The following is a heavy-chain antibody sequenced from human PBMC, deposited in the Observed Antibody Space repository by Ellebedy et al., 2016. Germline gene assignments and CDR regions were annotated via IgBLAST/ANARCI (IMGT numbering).Heavy chain of an antibody. V-gene: IGHV3-30*18. CDR3: AKDRKLNGWLSYTYYFDY. CDR2: ISYDGSNK. J-gene: IGHJ4*02. D-gene: IGHD3-22*01. Sequence: GESLKISXAASGFTFSSYGMHWVRQAPGKGLEWVAVISYDGSNKYYADSVKGRFTISRDNSKNTLYLQMNSLRAEDTAVYYCAKDRKLNGWLSYTYYFDYWGQGTLVTVSS. CDR1: GFTFSSYG.